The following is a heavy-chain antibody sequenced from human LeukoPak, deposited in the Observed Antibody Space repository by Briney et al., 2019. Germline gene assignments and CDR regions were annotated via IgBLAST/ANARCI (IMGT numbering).Heavy chain of an antibody. CDR1: GFTLSTYA. V-gene: IGHV3-23*01. CDR2: ISASGGGK. J-gene: IGHJ4*02. Sequence: GGSLRLSCTASGFTLSTYAMNWVRQAPGKGLEWVSGISASGGGKFYADSVKGRFTISRDKSKSTVYLQMNSLRAEDAAVYYCAKDNADYPIYYFDSWGQGTLVTVSS. CDR3: AKDNADYPIYYFDS. D-gene: IGHD3-16*01.